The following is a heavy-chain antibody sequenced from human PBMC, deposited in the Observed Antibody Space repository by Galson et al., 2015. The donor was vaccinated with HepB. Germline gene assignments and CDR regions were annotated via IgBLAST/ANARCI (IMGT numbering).Heavy chain of an antibody. V-gene: IGHV1-18*01. CDR3: ARDRELLTYYYDSSGSRPAAFDI. D-gene: IGHD3-22*01. J-gene: IGHJ3*02. CDR1: GYTFTSDG. Sequence: SVKVSCKASGYTFTSDGISWVRQAPGQGLEWMGWISAYNGNTNYAQKLQGRVTMTTDTSTSTAYMELRSLRSDDTAVYYCARDRELLTYYYDSSGSRPAAFDIWGQGTMVTVSS. CDR2: ISAYNGNT.